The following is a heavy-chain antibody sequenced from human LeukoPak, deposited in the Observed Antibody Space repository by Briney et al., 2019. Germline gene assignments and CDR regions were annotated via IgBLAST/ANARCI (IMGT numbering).Heavy chain of an antibody. D-gene: IGHD3-9*01. CDR3: AKWGDYDILTGYYVSDF. J-gene: IGHJ4*02. CDR1: GFIFRNYA. V-gene: IGHV3-23*01. CDR2: ITGSGDTT. Sequence: PGGSLSLSCAASGFIFRNYAMSWVRQAPGKGLEWVSAITGSGDTTYYADSVKGRFTISRDNSKNTLYVGMNTLRAEDTAVYYCAKWGDYDILTGYYVSDFWGQGTLVTVSS.